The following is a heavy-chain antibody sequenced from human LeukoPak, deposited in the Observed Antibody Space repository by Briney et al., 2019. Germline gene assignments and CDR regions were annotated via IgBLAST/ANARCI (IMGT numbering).Heavy chain of an antibody. J-gene: IGHJ6*02. CDR3: ARETYYYGMDV. Sequence: GGSLRLSCAASGFTFSSYDMHWVRQATGKGLEWVSAIGTAGDTYYPGSVKGRFTISRENAKNSLYLQMNSQRAGDTAVYYCARETYYYGMDVWGQGTTVTVSS. V-gene: IGHV3-13*01. CDR1: GFTFSSYD. CDR2: IGTAGDT.